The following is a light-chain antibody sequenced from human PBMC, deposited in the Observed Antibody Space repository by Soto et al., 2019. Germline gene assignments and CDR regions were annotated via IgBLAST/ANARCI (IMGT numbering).Light chain of an antibody. V-gene: IGLV2-11*01. CDR1: SSDVGAYNY. Sequence: QSALTQPRSVSGSPGQSVTISCTGTSSDVGAYNYVSWYQHHPGKAPKVMIYDVSERPSGAPDRFSGSKSDNKASLTISGLQAEDEADYYCCSYAGSYSWVFGGGTQLTVL. J-gene: IGLJ3*02. CDR2: DVS. CDR3: CSYAGSYSWV.